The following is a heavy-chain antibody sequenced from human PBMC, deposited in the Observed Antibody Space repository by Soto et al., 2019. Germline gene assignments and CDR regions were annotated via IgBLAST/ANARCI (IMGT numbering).Heavy chain of an antibody. V-gene: IGHV4-30-2*03. CDR3: ARQVPAAIRLGWFDP. J-gene: IGHJ5*02. Sequence: SETLSLTCAVSGGSISSGGYSWSWIRQPPGKGLEWIGYIYHSGSTYYNPSLKSRVTISVDTSRNQFSLKLSSVTAADTAVYYCARQVPAAIRLGWFDPWGQGTLVTVSS. D-gene: IGHD2-2*02. CDR1: GGSISSGGYS. CDR2: IYHSGST.